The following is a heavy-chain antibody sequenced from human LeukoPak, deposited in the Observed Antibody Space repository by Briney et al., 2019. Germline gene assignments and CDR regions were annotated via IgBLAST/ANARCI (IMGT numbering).Heavy chain of an antibody. CDR1: GGSISSYY. D-gene: IGHD6-13*01. Sequence: SETLSLTCTVSGGSISSYYWSWIRQPPGKGLEWIGYIYYSGSTNYNPSLKSRVTISVDTSKNQFFLKLSSVTAADTAVYYCAREGIAAARNAFDIWGQGTMVTVSS. V-gene: IGHV4-59*01. CDR3: AREGIAAARNAFDI. J-gene: IGHJ3*02. CDR2: IYYSGST.